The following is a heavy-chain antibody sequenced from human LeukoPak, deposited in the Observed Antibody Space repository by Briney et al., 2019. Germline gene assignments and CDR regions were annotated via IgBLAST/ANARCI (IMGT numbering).Heavy chain of an antibody. CDR1: GFTFSSYA. CDR3: ARDSDFWSGYSPSAYYYMDV. D-gene: IGHD3-3*01. J-gene: IGHJ6*03. Sequence: GGSLRLSCAASGFTFSSYAMSWVRQAPGKGLEWVAVISYDGSNNYYADSVKGRFTISRDNSKNTLYLQMNSLRAEDTAVYYCARDSDFWSGYSPSAYYYMDVWGKGTTVTVSS. V-gene: IGHV3-30-3*01. CDR2: ISYDGSNN.